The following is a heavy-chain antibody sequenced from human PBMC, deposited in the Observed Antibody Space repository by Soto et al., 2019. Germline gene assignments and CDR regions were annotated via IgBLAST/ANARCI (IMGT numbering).Heavy chain of an antibody. CDR3: VRTAREGAVAPHWFDR. Sequence: SETLSLTCTVSDASIRSTDYYWSWIRQAPGKGLEWVGYVYYTGSTYYNPSLMSRLTISVDTSKNQFSLKLTSVTAADTAVYYCVRTAREGAVAPHWFDRWGQGTQVTVSS. CDR2: VYYTGST. V-gene: IGHV4-30-4*01. J-gene: IGHJ5*02. CDR1: DASIRSTDYY. D-gene: IGHD2-21*02.